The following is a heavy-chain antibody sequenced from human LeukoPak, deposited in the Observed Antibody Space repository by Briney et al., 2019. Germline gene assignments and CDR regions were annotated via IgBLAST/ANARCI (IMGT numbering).Heavy chain of an antibody. CDR1: GYTLTELS. CDR2: FDPEDGET. D-gene: IGHD3-9*01. Sequence: ASVKVSCKVSGYTLTELSMHWVRRAPGKGLEWMGGFDPEDGETIYAQKFQGRVTMTEDTSTDTAYMELSSLRSEDTAAYYCATARITIIQGYGYFQHWGQGTLVTVSS. CDR3: ATARITIIQGYGYFQH. J-gene: IGHJ1*01. V-gene: IGHV1-24*01.